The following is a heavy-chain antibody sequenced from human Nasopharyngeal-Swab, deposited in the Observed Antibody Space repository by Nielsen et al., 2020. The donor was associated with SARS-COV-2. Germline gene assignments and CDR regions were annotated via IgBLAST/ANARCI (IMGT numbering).Heavy chain of an antibody. Sequence: GGSLRLSCAASGFTFSSYAMHWVRQAPGKRLEWVAVISYDGSNKYYADSVKGRFTISRDNSKNTLYLQMNSLRAEDTAVYYCARSAGGSYYGAFDIWGQGTMVTVSS. CDR2: ISYDGSNK. J-gene: IGHJ3*02. CDR3: ARSAGGSYYGAFDI. D-gene: IGHD1-26*01. CDR1: GFTFSSYA. V-gene: IGHV3-30-3*01.